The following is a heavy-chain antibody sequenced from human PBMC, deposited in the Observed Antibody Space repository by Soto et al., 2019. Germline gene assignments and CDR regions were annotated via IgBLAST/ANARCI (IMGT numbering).Heavy chain of an antibody. V-gene: IGHV3-23*01. CDR1: GFTFSSYA. Sequence: PGGYLRLSCAASGFTFSSYAMSWVRQAPGKGLEWVSAISGSGGSTYYADSVKGRFTISRDNSKNTLYLQMNSLRAEDTAVYYCAKDGLNYYDSSGYYPFYYWGQGTLVIVSS. D-gene: IGHD3-22*01. J-gene: IGHJ4*02. CDR2: ISGSGGST. CDR3: AKDGLNYYDSSGYYPFYY.